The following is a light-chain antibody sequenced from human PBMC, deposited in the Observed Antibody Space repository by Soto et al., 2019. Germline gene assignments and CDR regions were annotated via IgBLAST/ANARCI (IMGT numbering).Light chain of an antibody. Sequence: QSALTQPASVSGSPGQSITISCTGTPSDIGNYNYVSWYQQHPGKAPKVIIYEVSNRPSGVSNRFSGSKSGNTASLTISGLQTEDEADYYCSSYTSGTTRLFGGGTQLTVL. J-gene: IGLJ3*02. CDR1: PSDIGNYNY. V-gene: IGLV2-14*01. CDR3: SSYTSGTTRL. CDR2: EVS.